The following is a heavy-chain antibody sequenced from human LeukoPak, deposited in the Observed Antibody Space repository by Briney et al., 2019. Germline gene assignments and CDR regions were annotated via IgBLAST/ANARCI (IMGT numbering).Heavy chain of an antibody. CDR1: RGSLRSYI. CDR2: IYYSGST. J-gene: IGHJ4*02. D-gene: IGHD1-20*01. CDR3: ARGWSDNWNDGSLYDY. V-gene: IGHV4-59*01. Sequence: LGTPSPTCTLPRGSLRSYIRSWVRAPPRKGPGRVWDIYYSGSTNYNPSLKSRVTISVDTSKNQFSLKLSSVTAADTAVYYCARGWSDNWNDGSLYDYWGQGTLVTVSS.